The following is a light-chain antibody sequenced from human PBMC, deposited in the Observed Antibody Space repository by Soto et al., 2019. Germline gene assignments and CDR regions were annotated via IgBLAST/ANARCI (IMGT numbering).Light chain of an antibody. CDR2: GAS. J-gene: IGKJ4*01. Sequence: IVMTQSPATLSVSPGERATLSCRASQSVSSNLAWYQQKPGQAPRLLMYGASTRATGIPARFSGSGSGTEFTLTISSLQSEDFAVYYCNQYNKWPSFTFGGGTKVEIK. CDR1: QSVSSN. V-gene: IGKV3-15*01. CDR3: NQYNKWPSFT.